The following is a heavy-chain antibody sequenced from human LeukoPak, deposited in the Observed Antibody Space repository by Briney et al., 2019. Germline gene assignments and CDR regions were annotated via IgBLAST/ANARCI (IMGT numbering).Heavy chain of an antibody. CDR3: ARSRVLLWFGDLAYFDL. V-gene: IGHV3-7*01. CDR1: GFTFSSYW. J-gene: IGHJ2*01. D-gene: IGHD3-10*01. CDR2: IKQNGSEK. Sequence: GGSLRLSCAASGFTFSSYWMSWVRQAPGKGLEWVANIKQNGSEKYYVDSVKGRFTISRDNAKNSLYLQMNSLRAEDTAVYYCARSRVLLWFGDLAYFDLWGRGTLVTVSS.